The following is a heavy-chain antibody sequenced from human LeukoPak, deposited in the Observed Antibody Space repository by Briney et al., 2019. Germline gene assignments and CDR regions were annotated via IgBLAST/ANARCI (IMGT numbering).Heavy chain of an antibody. CDR1: GGSISSHY. D-gene: IGHD6-19*01. CDR2: IYYSGST. V-gene: IGHV4-59*11. J-gene: IGHJ6*03. CDR3: ARESTVDRGYYYYYMDV. Sequence: SETLSLTCTVSGGSISSHYWSWIRQPPGKGLEWIGYIYYSGSTNYNPSLKSRVTISVDTSKNQFSLKLSSVTAADTAVYYCARESTVDRGYYYYYMDVWGKGTTVTVSS.